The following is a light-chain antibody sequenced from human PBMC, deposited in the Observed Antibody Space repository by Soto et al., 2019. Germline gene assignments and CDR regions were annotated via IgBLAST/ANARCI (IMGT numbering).Light chain of an antibody. Sequence: EIVLTQSPVTLSLSPGERATLSCRASQSVSTYLAWYQQKPGQAPRLLIYDAFNRATGIPARFSGSGSGTDFTLTISSLEPEDSAVYYCQQRSRWPPITFGQGTRLEIK. CDR2: DAF. CDR3: QQRSRWPPIT. CDR1: QSVSTY. V-gene: IGKV3-11*01. J-gene: IGKJ5*01.